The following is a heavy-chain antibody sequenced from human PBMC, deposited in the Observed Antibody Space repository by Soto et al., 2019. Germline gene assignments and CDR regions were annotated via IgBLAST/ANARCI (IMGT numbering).Heavy chain of an antibody. CDR2: IYYSGST. D-gene: IGHD3-9*01. CDR3: ARVINDILTGPYYFDY. J-gene: IGHJ4*02. Sequence: SETLSLTCTVSGGSISSYYWSWIRQPPGKGLEWIGYIYYSGSTNYNPSLKSRVTISVDTSKNQFSLKLSSVTAADTAVYYCARVINDILTGPYYFDYWGQGTLVTVSS. CDR1: GGSISSYY. V-gene: IGHV4-59*01.